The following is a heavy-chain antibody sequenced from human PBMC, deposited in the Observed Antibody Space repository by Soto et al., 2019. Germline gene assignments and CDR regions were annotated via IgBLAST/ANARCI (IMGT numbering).Heavy chain of an antibody. Sequence: EVQLLESGGGLVQPGGSLRLSCAASGFTFSSYAMSWVRQAPGKGLEWVSAISGSGGSTYYADSVKGRFTISRDNSKNTLYLQMNSLRAEDTAVYYCAKAPLRRVHCTNGVCPEEDGYWGQGTLVTVSS. D-gene: IGHD2-8*01. CDR3: AKAPLRRVHCTNGVCPEEDGY. CDR2: ISGSGGST. CDR1: GFTFSSYA. J-gene: IGHJ4*02. V-gene: IGHV3-23*01.